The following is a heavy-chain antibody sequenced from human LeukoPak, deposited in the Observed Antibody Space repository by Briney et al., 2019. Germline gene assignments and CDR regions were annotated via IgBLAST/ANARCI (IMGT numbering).Heavy chain of an antibody. CDR1: GGSISSGDYY. V-gene: IGHV4-30-4*01. Sequence: PSETLSLTCTVSGGSISSGDYYWSWIRQPPGKGLEWIGYIYYSGSTYYNPSPKSRVTISVDTSKNQFSLKLSSVTAADTAVYYCARLDYGDYGGYFDYWGQGTLVTVSS. D-gene: IGHD4-17*01. J-gene: IGHJ4*02. CDR2: IYYSGST. CDR3: ARLDYGDYGGYFDY.